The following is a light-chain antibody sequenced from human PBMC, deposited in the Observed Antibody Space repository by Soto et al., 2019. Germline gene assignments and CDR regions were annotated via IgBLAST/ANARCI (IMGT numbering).Light chain of an antibody. CDR2: GAS. CDR3: QQYYSSPET. CDR1: QSLTSAY. Sequence: EIVLTQAPGTLSFSPGERATLSCRASQSLTSAYLAWYQHKPGQAPRLLIYGASSRAAGIPDRFSGSGSGTDFSLTISRLEPEDFAVYYCQQYYSSPETFGQGTKVAIK. V-gene: IGKV3-20*01. J-gene: IGKJ1*01.